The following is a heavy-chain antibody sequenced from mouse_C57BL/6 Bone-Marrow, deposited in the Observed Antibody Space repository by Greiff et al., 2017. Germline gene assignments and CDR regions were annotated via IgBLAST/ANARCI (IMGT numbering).Heavy chain of an antibody. CDR3: ARHGYAMDY. Sequence: VQLQQPGAELVRPGSSVKLSCKASGYTFTSYWMDWVKQRPGQGLEWIGNIYPSDSETHYNQKFKDKATLTVDKSSSTAYMQLRSLTSEDSAVYYCARHGYAMDYWGQGTSGTVSS. V-gene: IGHV1-61*01. CDR2: IYPSDSET. CDR1: GYTFTSYW. J-gene: IGHJ4*01.